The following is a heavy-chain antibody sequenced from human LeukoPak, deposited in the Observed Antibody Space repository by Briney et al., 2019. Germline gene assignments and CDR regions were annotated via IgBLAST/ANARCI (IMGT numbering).Heavy chain of an antibody. D-gene: IGHD1-26*01. Sequence: ASVKVSCKASGYTITNNYMHWVRQAPGQGLEWMGVINPSGTGTSYAQKFQGRIAMSRDMSTSTVYMELSDLKSEDTAVYYCARDQSGEWDLLSGWWFDPWGQGTLVTVSS. CDR2: INPSGTGT. J-gene: IGHJ5*02. V-gene: IGHV1-46*01. CDR1: GYTITNNY. CDR3: ARDQSGEWDLLSGWWFDP.